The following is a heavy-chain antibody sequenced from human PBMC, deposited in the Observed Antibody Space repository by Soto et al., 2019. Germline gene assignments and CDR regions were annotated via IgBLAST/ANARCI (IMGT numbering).Heavy chain of an antibody. J-gene: IGHJ5*02. CDR1: GSSISSGDYY. CDR2: IYYSGST. V-gene: IGHV4-30-4*01. Sequence: SETLSLTCTVSGSSISSGDYYWSWIRQPPGKGLEWIGYIYYSGSTYYNPSLKSRVTISVDTSKNQFSLKLSSVTAADTAVYYCAREGYYSNSYNWFDPWGQGTLVTVSS. D-gene: IGHD4-4*01. CDR3: AREGYYSNSYNWFDP.